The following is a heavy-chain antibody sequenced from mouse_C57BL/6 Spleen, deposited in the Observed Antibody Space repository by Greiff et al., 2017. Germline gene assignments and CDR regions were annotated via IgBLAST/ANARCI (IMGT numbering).Heavy chain of an antibody. CDR2: IDPNSGGT. Sequence: QVHVKQPGAELVKPGASVKLSCKASGYTFTSYWMHWVKQRPGRGLEWIGRIDPNSGGTKYNEKFKSKATLTVDKPSSTAYMQLSSLTSEDSAVYYCAREETSTVVGDAMDYWGQGTSVTVSS. D-gene: IGHD1-1*01. CDR3: AREETSTVVGDAMDY. V-gene: IGHV1-72*01. CDR1: GYTFTSYW. J-gene: IGHJ4*01.